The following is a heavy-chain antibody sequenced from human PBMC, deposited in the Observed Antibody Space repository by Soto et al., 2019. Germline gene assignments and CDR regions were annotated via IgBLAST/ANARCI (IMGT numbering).Heavy chain of an antibody. CDR3: ASPGYSSGWPENSSGYYSPLQPFDY. CDR1: GYTFTGYY. J-gene: IGHJ4*02. Sequence: GSSVKVSCKASGYTFTGYYMHWVRQAPGQGLEWMGWINPNSGGTNYAQKFQGRVTMTRDTSIGTAYMELSRLRSDATAVYYWASPGYSSGWPENSSGYYSPLQPFDYWGQGTLVTVSS. V-gene: IGHV1-2*02. CDR2: INPNSGGT. D-gene: IGHD6-19*01.